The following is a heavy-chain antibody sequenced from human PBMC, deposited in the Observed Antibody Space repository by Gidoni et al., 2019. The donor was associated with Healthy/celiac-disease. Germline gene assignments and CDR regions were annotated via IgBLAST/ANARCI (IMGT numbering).Heavy chain of an antibody. V-gene: IGHV4-38-2*02. CDR2: IYHSGST. D-gene: IGHD6-19*01. J-gene: IGHJ4*02. Sequence: QVQLQESGPGLVKPSETLSLTCAVSGYSISSGYYWGWIRQPPGKGLEWIVSIYHSGSTYYNPSLKSRVTISVDTSKNQFSLKLSSVTAADTAVYYCAREGQWLVMSDSPFDYWGQGTLVTVSS. CDR3: AREGQWLVMSDSPFDY. CDR1: GYSISSGYY.